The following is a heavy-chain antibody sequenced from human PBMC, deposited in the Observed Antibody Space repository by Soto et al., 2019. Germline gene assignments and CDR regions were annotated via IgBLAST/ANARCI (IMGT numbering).Heavy chain of an antibody. CDR3: AKEPPGETGSRDY. Sequence: EVQLLESGGGLVQPGGSLRLSCAASGFTFSSYAMSWDRQAPGKGLEWVSAISGSGASTYSADSVKGRVTISSDKAKNTLYLHTNSLRAEDTAVYYCAKEPPGETGSRDYWCQGTVLAVSS. J-gene: IGHJ4*02. V-gene: IGHV3-23*01. CDR2: ISGSGAST. D-gene: IGHD6-13*01. CDR1: GFTFSSYA.